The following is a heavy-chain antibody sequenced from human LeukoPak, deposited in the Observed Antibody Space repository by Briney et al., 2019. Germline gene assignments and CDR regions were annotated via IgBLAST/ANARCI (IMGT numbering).Heavy chain of an antibody. V-gene: IGHV3-74*01. J-gene: IGHJ4*02. D-gene: IGHD3-3*01. CDR1: GFIFSDHW. CDR3: VRERNNFWSGHHSIFDS. Sequence: GGSLRLYCAASGFIFSDHWMHWVRQAPGKGLVWLSRINNDGSSTIYADSVKGRFTFSRDNAENTLFLEMSSLRVEDTAVYYCVRERNNFWSGHHSIFDSWGQGTLVTVSS. CDR2: INNDGSST.